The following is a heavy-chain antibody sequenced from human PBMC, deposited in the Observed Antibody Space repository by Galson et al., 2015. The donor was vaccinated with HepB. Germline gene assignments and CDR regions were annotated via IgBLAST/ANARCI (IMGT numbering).Heavy chain of an antibody. CDR1: GFTFSSYG. V-gene: IGHV3-30*02. J-gene: IGHJ4*02. Sequence: SLRLSCAASGFTFSSYGMHWVRQAPGKGLEWVAFIRYDGSNKYYADSVKGRFTISRDNSKNTLYLQMNSLRAEDTAVYYCAMIAVAGTAFDYWGQGTLVTVSS. CDR2: IRYDGSNK. D-gene: IGHD6-19*01. CDR3: AMIAVAGTAFDY.